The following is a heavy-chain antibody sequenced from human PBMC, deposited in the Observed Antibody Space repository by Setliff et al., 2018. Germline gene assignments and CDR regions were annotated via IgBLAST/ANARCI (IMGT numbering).Heavy chain of an antibody. V-gene: IGHV4-39*07. CDR3: ARMSGFQYMDV. CDR2: IHYSGTT. CDR1: GASINSGTYY. J-gene: IGHJ6*03. D-gene: IGHD3-3*01. Sequence: PLETLSLTCTVSGASINSGTYYWAWIRQPPGKGLEWIGRIHYSGTTYYNPSLKGRATLSIDASKRQFSLKLTSVTAADTAVYYCARMSGFQYMDVWGKGTTVTVSS.